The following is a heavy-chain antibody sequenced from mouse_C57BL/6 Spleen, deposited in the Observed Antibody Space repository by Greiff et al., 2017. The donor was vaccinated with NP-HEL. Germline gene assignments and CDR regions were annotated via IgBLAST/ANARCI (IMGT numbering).Heavy chain of an antibody. V-gene: IGHV1-52*01. CDR2: IDPSDSEI. CDR1: GYTFTSYW. Sequence: VQLQQPGAELVRPGSSVKLSCKASGYTFTSYWMHWVKQRPIQGLEWIGNIDPSDSEIYYNQKFKDKATLTVDKSSSTAYMQLSSLTSEDSAVYYCARDDYDGSGYDFDYWGQGTTLTVSS. D-gene: IGHD1-1*01. J-gene: IGHJ2*01. CDR3: ARDDYDGSGYDFDY.